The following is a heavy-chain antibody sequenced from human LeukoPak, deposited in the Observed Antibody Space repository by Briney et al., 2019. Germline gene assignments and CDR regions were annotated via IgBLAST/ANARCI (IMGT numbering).Heavy chain of an antibody. CDR1: GYTFTSYY. V-gene: IGHV1-46*01. CDR2: INPSGGST. CDR3: ARVPTAAAGTRAYFQH. Sequence: ASVKVSCKASGYTFTSYYMHWVRQAPGQGLEWMGIINPSGGSTSYAQKFQGRVTMTRDMSTSTVYMELSSLRSEDTAVYYCARVPTAAAGTRAYFQHWGQGTLVTVSS. D-gene: IGHD6-13*01. J-gene: IGHJ1*01.